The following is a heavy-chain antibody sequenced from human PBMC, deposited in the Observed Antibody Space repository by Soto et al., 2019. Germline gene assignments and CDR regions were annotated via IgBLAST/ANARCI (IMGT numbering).Heavy chain of an antibody. CDR3: AGRGGSYLSYGMDV. CDR1: GYSFTSYW. CDR2: IDPSASYT. J-gene: IGHJ6*02. D-gene: IGHD1-26*01. V-gene: IGHV5-10-1*01. Sequence: PGESLKISCKGSGYSFTSYWISWVRQMPGKGLEWMGRIDPSASYTNYSPSFQGHVTIPADKSISTAHLQCSSLKASDTAMYYCAGRGGSYLSYGMDVWGQGTTVTVS.